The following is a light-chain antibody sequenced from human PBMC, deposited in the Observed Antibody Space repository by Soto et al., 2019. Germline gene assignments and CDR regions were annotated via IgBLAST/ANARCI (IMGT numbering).Light chain of an antibody. CDR3: QQYNTYFPLT. CDR1: QTISSW. CDR2: KTS. Sequence: DIQMTQSPSTLSASVGDRVTIACRASQTISSWVAWYQQKPGKAPRLLIYKTSSLESGVPSRFSGSGSGTEFTLTISGLQPDDFAYYYCQQYNTYFPLTLGGGTKVDIK. V-gene: IGKV1-5*03. J-gene: IGKJ4*01.